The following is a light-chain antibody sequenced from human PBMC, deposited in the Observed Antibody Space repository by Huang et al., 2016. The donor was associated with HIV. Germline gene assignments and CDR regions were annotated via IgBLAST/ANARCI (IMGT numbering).Light chain of an antibody. CDR1: QRITTN. J-gene: IGKJ4*01. V-gene: IGKV3-15*01. CDR2: GAS. CDR3: QQYSTWPPLT. Sequence: EIVMTQSPVTLSVSLGERATLSCRASQRITTNLAWYQQKPGQAPRLLIYGASTRASGIPARFSGGGSGTEFTLTISRLQSEDFAVYFCQQYSTWPPLTFGGGTTVEIK.